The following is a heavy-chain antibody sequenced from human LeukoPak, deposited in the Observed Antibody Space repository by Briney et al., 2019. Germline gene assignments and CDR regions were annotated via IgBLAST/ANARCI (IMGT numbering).Heavy chain of an antibody. CDR2: IYYSGST. Sequence: SETLSLTCTVSGGSISSYYWSWIRQPPGKGLERIGYIYYSGSTNYNPSLKSRVTISVDTSKNQFSLKLSSVTAADTAVYYCARGTAAGTKKTPYYYYYYGMDVWGQGTTVTVSS. CDR3: ARGTAAGTKKTPYYYYYYGMDV. J-gene: IGHJ6*02. D-gene: IGHD6-13*01. V-gene: IGHV4-59*01. CDR1: GGSISSYY.